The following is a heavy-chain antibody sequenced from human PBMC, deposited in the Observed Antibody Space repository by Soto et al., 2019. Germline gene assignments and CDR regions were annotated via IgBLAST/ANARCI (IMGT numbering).Heavy chain of an antibody. CDR2: INHSGST. V-gene: IGHV4-34*01. CDR1: GGSFSGYY. D-gene: IGHD3-22*01. CDR3: ARVFPSYYYDSSGYSYGMDV. J-gene: IGHJ6*02. Sequence: SETLSLTCAVYGGSFSGYYWSWIRQPPGKGLEWIGEINHSGSTNYNPSLKSRVTISVDTSKNQFSLKLSSVTAADTAVYYCARVFPSYYYDSSGYSYGMDVWGQGTTVTVSS.